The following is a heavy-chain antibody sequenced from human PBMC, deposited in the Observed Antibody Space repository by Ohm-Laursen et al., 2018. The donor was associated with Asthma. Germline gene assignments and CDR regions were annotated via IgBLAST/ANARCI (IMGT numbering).Heavy chain of an antibody. D-gene: IGHD3-22*01. J-gene: IGHJ4*02. CDR2: IYYSGIT. Sequence: PSETLSLTCTVSGGSISSGNNYWSWIRQHPGKGLEWIGYIYYSGITYSNPSLRSRVSISVDTSKNQFSLNLTPVTAADTAVYYCARGTFYYESTGYYFFGHWGQGALVTVSS. CDR1: GGSISSGNNY. CDR3: ARGTFYYESTGYYFFGH. V-gene: IGHV4-31*03.